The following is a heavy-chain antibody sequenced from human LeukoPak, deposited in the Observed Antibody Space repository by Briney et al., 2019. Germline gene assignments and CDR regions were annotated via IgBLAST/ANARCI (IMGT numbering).Heavy chain of an antibody. J-gene: IGHJ4*02. CDR3: ARAEAYYHSIH. CDR1: GFTFSGYG. Sequence: GGAPRLSCGASGFTFSGYGMNWGRQAPGEGVEWVSYISSSSTMYYADSVKGRFTISRDNAKNSLYLQMNSLRAEDTAVYYCARAEAYYHSIHWGQGTLVTVSS. CDR2: ISSSSTM. V-gene: IGHV3-48*01. D-gene: IGHD3-22*01.